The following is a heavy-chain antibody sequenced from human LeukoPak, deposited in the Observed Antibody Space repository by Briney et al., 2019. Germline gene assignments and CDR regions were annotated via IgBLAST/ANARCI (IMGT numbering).Heavy chain of an antibody. V-gene: IGHV3-11*04. Sequence: GGSLRLSCAVSGFTFSDFYMSWIRQAPGKGLEWVSYISGIGSTIYYADSVKGRFTISRDNAKNSLYLQMNSQRAEDTAVYYCARSYSGSYLFDQWGQGTLVTVSS. CDR3: ARSYSGSYLFDQ. J-gene: IGHJ4*02. CDR1: GFTFSDFY. CDR2: ISGIGSTI. D-gene: IGHD1-26*01.